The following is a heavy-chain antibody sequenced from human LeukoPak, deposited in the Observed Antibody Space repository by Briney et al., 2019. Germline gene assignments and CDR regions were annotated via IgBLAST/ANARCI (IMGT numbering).Heavy chain of an antibody. Sequence: GSLRLSCAASGLTFSSYSMNWVRQPPGKGLEWIGEINHSGSTNYNPSLKSRVTISVDTSKNQFSLKLSSVTAADTAVYYCARYRGGRLDYWGQGTLVTVSS. CDR3: ARYRGGRLDY. V-gene: IGHV4-34*01. D-gene: IGHD2-15*01. CDR2: INHSGST. CDR1: GLTFSSYS. J-gene: IGHJ4*02.